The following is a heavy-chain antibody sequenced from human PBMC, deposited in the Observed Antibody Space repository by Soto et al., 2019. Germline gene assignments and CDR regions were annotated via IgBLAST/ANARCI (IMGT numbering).Heavy chain of an antibody. V-gene: IGHV3-23*01. Sequence: EVQLLESGGGLVQPGGSLRLSCAASGFTFSDYAMSWVRQAPGVGLEWVSGISGGGVITKYGDSVKSRFTISRDNSKNTMYLQMNSLRADDTAVYYCAKGYYSVHNFHHFYYMDVWGRGTTVTVS. CDR3: AKGYYSVHNFHHFYYMDV. J-gene: IGHJ6*03. D-gene: IGHD3-10*01. CDR2: ISGGGVIT. CDR1: GFTFSDYA.